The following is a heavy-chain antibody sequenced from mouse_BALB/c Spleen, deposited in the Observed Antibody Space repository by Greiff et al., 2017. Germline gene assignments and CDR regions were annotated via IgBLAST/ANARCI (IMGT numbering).Heavy chain of an antibody. Sequence: VQLQESGPGLVKPSQSLSLTCTATGYSITSDYARSWIRQFPGNKLEWMGYIGYSGSTSYNPSLKSRNSITRDTSTNQFFLQLNSGTTEDTATYYYSRRGKRYDEEFDYWGQGTTLTVSS. CDR3: SRRGKRYDEEFDY. J-gene: IGHJ2*01. V-gene: IGHV3-2*02. CDR1: GYSITSDYA. D-gene: IGHD2-14*01. CDR2: IGYSGST.